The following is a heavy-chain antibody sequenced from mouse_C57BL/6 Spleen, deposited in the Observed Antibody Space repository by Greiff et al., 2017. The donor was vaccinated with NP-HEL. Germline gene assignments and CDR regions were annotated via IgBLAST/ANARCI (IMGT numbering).Heavy chain of an antibody. J-gene: IGHJ4*01. CDR2: IDPSDSET. CDR1: GYTFTSYW. CDR3: ARSAYYGSSLYYAMDY. V-gene: IGHV1-52*01. Sequence: VKLQESGAELVRPGSSVKLSCKASGYTFTSYWMHWVKQRPIQGLEWIGNIDPSDSETHYNQKFKDKATLTVDKSSSTAYMQLSSLTSEDSAVYYCARSAYYGSSLYYAMDYWGQGTSVTVSS. D-gene: IGHD1-1*01.